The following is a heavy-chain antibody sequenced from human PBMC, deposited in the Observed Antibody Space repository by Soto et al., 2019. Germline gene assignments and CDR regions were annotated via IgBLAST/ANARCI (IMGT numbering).Heavy chain of an antibody. V-gene: IGHV1-2*04. CDR1: GYTFTGYY. CDR3: ARAPGIAVAGGRDYYYYYMDV. D-gene: IGHD6-19*01. CDR2: INPNSGDT. Sequence: ASVKVSCKASGYTFTGYYMHWVRQAPGQGLEWMGWINPNSGDTNYAQKFQGWVTMTRDTSISTAYMELSRLRSDDAAVYYCARAPGIAVAGGRDYYYYYMDVWGKGTTVTVSS. J-gene: IGHJ6*03.